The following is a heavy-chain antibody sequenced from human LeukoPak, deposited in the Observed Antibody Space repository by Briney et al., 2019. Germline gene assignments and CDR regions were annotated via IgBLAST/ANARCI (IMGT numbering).Heavy chain of an antibody. CDR1: EYTFTSYD. CDR3: ARLSQTPDYYDAGRYYRLAY. CDR2: MNPTTGNT. V-gene: IGHV1-8*01. J-gene: IGHJ4*02. D-gene: IGHD3-22*01. Sequence: GASVKVSCKASEYTFTSYDINWVRQAPGQGLEWMGLMNPTTGNTSYAQKFQGRVTMTRDMSKNTAYMELSSLSSEDTAVYFCARLSQTPDYYDAGRYYRLAYWVQGTRV.